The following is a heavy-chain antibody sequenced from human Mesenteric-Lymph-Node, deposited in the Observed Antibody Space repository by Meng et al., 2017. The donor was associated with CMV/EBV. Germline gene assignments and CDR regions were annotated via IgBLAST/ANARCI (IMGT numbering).Heavy chain of an antibody. CDR1: GGSFSGYY. J-gene: IGHJ4*01. CDR2: IDHSGST. Sequence: GGSFSGYYWSWIRQPPGKGLEWIGEIDHSGSTSYNPSLTRRITMSVDTSRTQFSLTLNSVTAADTAVYYCARAPFYYDASGYALDYWGQGTLVTVSS. CDR3: ARAPFYYDASGYALDY. D-gene: IGHD3-22*01. V-gene: IGHV4-34*01.